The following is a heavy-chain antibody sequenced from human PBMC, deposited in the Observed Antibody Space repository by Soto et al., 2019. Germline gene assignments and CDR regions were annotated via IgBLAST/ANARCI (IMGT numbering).Heavy chain of an antibody. V-gene: IGHV3-74*01. D-gene: IGHD2-15*01. Sequence: EVQLVESGGDFVQPGGSLRLSCVASGFAFSSHWMYWVRQAPGKGLVWVSRINSDGTITTYADSVKGRFTISRDNAKNTLYLQINSLRVEDTAFYYCVRDPDQYSYYGLDVWGQGTTVIVS. CDR3: VRDPDQYSYYGLDV. J-gene: IGHJ6*02. CDR1: GFAFSSHW. CDR2: INSDGTIT.